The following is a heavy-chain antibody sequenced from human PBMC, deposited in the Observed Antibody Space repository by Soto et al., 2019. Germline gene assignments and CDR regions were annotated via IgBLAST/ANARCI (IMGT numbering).Heavy chain of an antibody. Sequence: SETLSLTCTVSGGSISSYYWSWIRQPPGKGLEWIGYIYYSGSTNYNPSLKSRVTISVDTSKNQFSLKLSSVTAADTAVYYCARIRPSYSGYELYYYYYYMDVWGKGTTVTVSS. V-gene: IGHV4-59*01. D-gene: IGHD5-12*01. CDR3: ARIRPSYSGYELYYYYYYMDV. J-gene: IGHJ6*03. CDR1: GGSISSYY. CDR2: IYYSGST.